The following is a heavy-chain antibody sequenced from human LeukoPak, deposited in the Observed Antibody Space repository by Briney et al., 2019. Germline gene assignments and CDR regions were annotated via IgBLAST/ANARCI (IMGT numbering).Heavy chain of an antibody. Sequence: PGGSLRLSCAASGFNFSSYAMSWVRQAPGKGLEWVSSLSGSTGSTYYADSVKGRFTISRDNSKNTVFLQMNSLRAEDTAVYYCAKDIAAAGGPCAYWGRGTLVTVSS. CDR2: LSGSTGST. CDR3: AKDIAAAGGPCAY. D-gene: IGHD6-13*01. V-gene: IGHV3-23*01. J-gene: IGHJ4*02. CDR1: GFNFSSYA.